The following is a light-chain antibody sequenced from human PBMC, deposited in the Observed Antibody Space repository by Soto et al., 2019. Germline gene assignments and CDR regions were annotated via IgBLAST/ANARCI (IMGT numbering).Light chain of an antibody. Sequence: QSALTQPVSVSGSPGQSITISCTGTSSDIGAYNYVSWYQQHPGKAPKLMIYEVSNRPSGVSNRFSGSKSGNTASLTISGLQADDDADYYCSSYTIISTRVFGTGTKVTV. J-gene: IGLJ1*01. V-gene: IGLV2-14*01. CDR3: SSYTIISTRV. CDR2: EVS. CDR1: SSDIGAYNY.